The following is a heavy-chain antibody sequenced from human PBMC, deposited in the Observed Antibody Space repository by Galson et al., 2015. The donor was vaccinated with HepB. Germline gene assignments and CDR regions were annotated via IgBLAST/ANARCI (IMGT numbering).Heavy chain of an antibody. V-gene: IGHV3-30*18. D-gene: IGHD6-19*01. CDR3: AKVAQIAVAGTYYYGMDV. J-gene: IGHJ6*02. CDR2: ISYDGSNK. CDR1: GFTFSSYG. Sequence: SLRLSCAASGFTFSSYGMHWVRQAPGKGLEWVAVISYDGSNKYYADSVKGRFTISRDNSKNTLYLQMNSLRAEDTAVYYCAKVAQIAVAGTYYYGMDVWGQGTTVTVSS.